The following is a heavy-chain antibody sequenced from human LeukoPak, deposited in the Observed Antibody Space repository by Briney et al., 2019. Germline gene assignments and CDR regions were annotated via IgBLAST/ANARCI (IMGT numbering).Heavy chain of an antibody. D-gene: IGHD2/OR15-2a*01. CDR2: ISPNSGGT. CDR3: ASSTRYYSADWD. Sequence: ASVKVSCKASGYTFTDYYIHWVRQAPGQGLEWMAWISPNSGGTSYAQNFQGRVTMTRDTSISTAYMELSRLRSDDTAVYYCASSTRYYSADWDWGQGTLVTVSS. J-gene: IGHJ4*02. V-gene: IGHV1-2*02. CDR1: GYTFTDYY.